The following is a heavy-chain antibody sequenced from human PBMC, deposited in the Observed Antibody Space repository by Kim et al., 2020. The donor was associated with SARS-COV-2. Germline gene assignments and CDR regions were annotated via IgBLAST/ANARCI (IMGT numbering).Heavy chain of an antibody. CDR2: ST. V-gene: IGHV6-1*01. Sequence: STEYAVSVKNRIIINPDTTKNPYSLQLNSVTPEDTDVYYCARSFRKSFDIWGQGTMVTVSS. J-gene: IGHJ3*02. CDR3: ARSFRKSFDI.